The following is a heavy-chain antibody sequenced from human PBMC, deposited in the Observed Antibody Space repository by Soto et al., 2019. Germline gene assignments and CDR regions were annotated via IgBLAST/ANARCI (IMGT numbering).Heavy chain of an antibody. Sequence: SETLSLTCTVSGASISGFYWSWIRKSAGKGLEWIGRIYATGTTDYNPSLKSRVMMSVDTSKKQFSLKLRSVTAADTAVYYCVRDGTKTLRDWFDPWGKGISVTVSS. CDR3: VRDGTKTLRDWFDP. CDR2: IYATGTT. CDR1: GASISGFY. J-gene: IGHJ5*02. D-gene: IGHD1-1*01. V-gene: IGHV4-4*07.